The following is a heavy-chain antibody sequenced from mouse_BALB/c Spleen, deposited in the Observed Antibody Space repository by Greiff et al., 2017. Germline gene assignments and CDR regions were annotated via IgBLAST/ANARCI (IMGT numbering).Heavy chain of an antibody. CDR3: ARVLKLTGRAMDY. CDR1: GFSLTGYG. V-gene: IGHV2-6-7*01. CDR2: IWGDGST. J-gene: IGHJ4*01. D-gene: IGHD4-1*01. Sequence: VQVVESGPGLVAPSQSLSITCTVSGFSLTGYGVNWVRQPPGKGLEWLGMIWGDGSTDYNSALKSRLSISKDNSKSQVFLKMNSLQTDDTARYYCARVLKLTGRAMDYWGQGTSVTVSS.